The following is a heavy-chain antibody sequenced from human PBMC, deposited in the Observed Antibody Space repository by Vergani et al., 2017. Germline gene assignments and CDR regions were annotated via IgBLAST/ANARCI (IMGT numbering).Heavy chain of an antibody. Sequence: VQLVESGGGLVQPGGSLRLSCAASGFTFSSYAMSWVRQAPGKGLEWVSAISGSCGSTYYADSVKGRFTISRDNSKNTLYLQMNSLRAEDTAVYYCAKTGGDIAAAGTQGFDYWGQGTLVTVSS. CDR3: AKTGGDIAAAGTQGFDY. D-gene: IGHD6-13*01. CDR1: GFTFSSYA. V-gene: IGHV3-23*04. J-gene: IGHJ4*02. CDR2: ISGSCGST.